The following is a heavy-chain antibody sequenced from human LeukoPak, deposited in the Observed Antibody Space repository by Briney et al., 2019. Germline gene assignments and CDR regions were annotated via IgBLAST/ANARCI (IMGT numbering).Heavy chain of an antibody. CDR1: GGSISSYY. V-gene: IGHV4-59*01. D-gene: IGHD3-10*01. Sequence: SSETLSLTCTVSGGSISSYYWSWIRQPPGKGLEWIGYNYYSGSTNYNPSLKSRVTISADTSKNQFSLKLSSVTAADTAVYFCARVNLNYYGSGSYYDYYFDYWGQGTLVTVSS. CDR2: NYYSGST. CDR3: ARVNLNYYGSGSYYDYYFDY. J-gene: IGHJ4*02.